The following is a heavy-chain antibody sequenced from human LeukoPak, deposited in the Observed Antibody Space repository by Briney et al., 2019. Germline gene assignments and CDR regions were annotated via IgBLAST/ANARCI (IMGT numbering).Heavy chain of an antibody. CDR2: IYYSGST. J-gene: IGHJ5*02. CDR3: ARVPVTIFGVVKWFDP. Sequence: SETLPLTCAVYGGSFSGYYWSWIRQPPGKGLEWIGYIYYSGSTNYNPSLKSRVTISVDTSKNQFSLKLSSVTAADTAVYYCARVPVTIFGVVKWFDPWGQGTLVTVSS. CDR1: GGSFSGYY. V-gene: IGHV4-59*08. D-gene: IGHD3-3*01.